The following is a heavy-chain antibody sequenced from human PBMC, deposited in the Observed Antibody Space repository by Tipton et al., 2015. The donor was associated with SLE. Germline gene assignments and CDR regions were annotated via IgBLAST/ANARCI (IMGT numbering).Heavy chain of an antibody. D-gene: IGHD6-19*01. CDR2: IKQDGSEK. J-gene: IGHJ4*02. V-gene: IGHV3-7*01. CDR1: GFTFSNYW. Sequence: GSLRLSCAASGFTFSNYWMTWVRQAPGKGLEGVAIIKQDGSEKYYVDSVKGRFTISRDNTKNSLYLQMNSLRAEDTAVYYCAKLGSGWYVDSWGQGTLVTVSS. CDR3: AKLGSGWYVDS.